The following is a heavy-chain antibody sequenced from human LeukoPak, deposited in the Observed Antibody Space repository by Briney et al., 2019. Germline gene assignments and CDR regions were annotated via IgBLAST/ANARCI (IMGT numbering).Heavy chain of an antibody. CDR2: ISSSSSYI. J-gene: IGHJ4*02. D-gene: IGHD4-17*01. CDR1: GFTFSSYS. Sequence: VGSLRLSCAASGFTFSSYSMNWVRQAPGKGLEWVSSISSSSSYIYYADSVKGRFTISRDNAKNSLYLQMNSLRAEDTAVYYCARDNPDYGDYEVYWGPGTLVTVSS. CDR3: ARDNPDYGDYEVY. V-gene: IGHV3-21*01.